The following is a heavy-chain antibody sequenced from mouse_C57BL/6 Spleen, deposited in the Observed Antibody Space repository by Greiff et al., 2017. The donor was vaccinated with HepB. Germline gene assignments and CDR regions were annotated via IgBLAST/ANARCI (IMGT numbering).Heavy chain of an antibody. J-gene: IGHJ2*01. D-gene: IGHD4-1*01. Sequence: QVQLQQPGAELVRPGTSVKLSCKASGYTFTSYWMHWVKQRPGQGLEWIGVIDPSDSYTNYNQKFKGKATLTVDTSSSTAYMQLSSLTSEDSAVYYCARRDWDVSFDYWGQGTTLTVSS. CDR2: IDPSDSYT. V-gene: IGHV1-59*01. CDR3: ARRDWDVSFDY. CDR1: GYTFTSYW.